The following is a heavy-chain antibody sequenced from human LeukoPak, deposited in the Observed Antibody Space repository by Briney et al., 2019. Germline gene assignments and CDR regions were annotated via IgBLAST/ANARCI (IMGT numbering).Heavy chain of an antibody. CDR3: TRSGYRHPYHFES. V-gene: IGHV3-53*01. CDR2: IYTGGGT. CDR1: GFSVRTTY. Sequence: GGSLILCCAVSGFSVRTTYMCWVRQAPGKGLEWVSVIYTGGGTDHADSVKGRVTISRDNSKNTLYLQMNSLRAEDTAIYYCTRSGYRHPYHFESWGQGTLVIVSS. J-gene: IGHJ4*02. D-gene: IGHD3-22*01.